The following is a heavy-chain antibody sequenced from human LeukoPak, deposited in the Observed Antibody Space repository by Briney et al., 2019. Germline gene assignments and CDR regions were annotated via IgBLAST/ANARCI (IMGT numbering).Heavy chain of an antibody. CDR3: ARDNLRYYFDY. V-gene: IGHV1-18*01. CDR2: TSAYNGNT. Sequence: GASVKVSCKTSGYSFTTSGISWVRQAPGQGLEWMGWTSAYNGNTNYAQKLQGRVTMTTDTSTSTAYMELRSLRSDDTAVYYCARDNLRYYFDYWGQGTLVTVSS. J-gene: IGHJ4*02. CDR1: GYSFTTSG.